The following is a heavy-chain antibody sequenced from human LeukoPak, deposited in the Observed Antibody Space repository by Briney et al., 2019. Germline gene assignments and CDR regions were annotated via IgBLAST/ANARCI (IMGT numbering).Heavy chain of an antibody. D-gene: IGHD6-6*01. CDR1: GFTFSSYW. CDR3: AREKSRIGARRYYYYYYMDV. J-gene: IGHJ6*03. Sequence: GGSLRLSCAASGFTFSSYWMSWVRQAPGKGLEWVANIKQDGSEKYYVDSVKGRFTISRDNAKNSLYLKMNSLRDEDTAVYYCAREKSRIGARRYYYYYYMDVWGKGTTVTVSS. V-gene: IGHV3-7*01. CDR2: IKQDGSEK.